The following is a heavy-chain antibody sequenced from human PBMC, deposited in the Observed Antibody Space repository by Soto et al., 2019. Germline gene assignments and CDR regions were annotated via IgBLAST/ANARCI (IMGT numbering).Heavy chain of an antibody. V-gene: IGHV2-5*02. CDR1: GFSLSTSGVG. CDR2: IYWDDDK. D-gene: IGHD3-10*01. Sequence: ESGPTLVNPTQTLTLTCTFSGFSLSTSGVGVGWIRQPPGKALECLALIYWDDDKRYSPSLKSRLTITKDTSKNQVVLTMTNMDTVDTATYYCAHIRSCYQYNWFDNWGQGTLLTVSS. CDR3: AHIRSCYQYNWFDN. J-gene: IGHJ5*02.